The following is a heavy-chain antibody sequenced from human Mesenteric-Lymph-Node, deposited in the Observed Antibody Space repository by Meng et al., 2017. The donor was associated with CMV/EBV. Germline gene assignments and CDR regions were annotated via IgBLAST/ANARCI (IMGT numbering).Heavy chain of an antibody. D-gene: IGHD3-10*01. CDR2: IYHSGSS. CDR1: GDSLSSNNW. J-gene: IGHJ4*02. Sequence: TCAVSGDSLSSNNWWSWVRQAPGKGLESVGEIYHSGSSNQNPSLKGRVTTSLDKSKNQFSLKLIFVTAADTAVYYCARKSWSGGYLDYWGQGALVTVSS. CDR3: ARKSWSGGYLDY. V-gene: IGHV4-4*02.